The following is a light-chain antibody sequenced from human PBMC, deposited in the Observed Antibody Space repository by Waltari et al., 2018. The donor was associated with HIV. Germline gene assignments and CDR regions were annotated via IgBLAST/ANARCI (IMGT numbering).Light chain of an antibody. J-gene: IGLJ2*01. V-gene: IGLV2-23*02. CDR2: DVD. CDR3: CSKSTIYFGVL. CDR1: SADIGGSNL. Sequence: QSALTQPASVSGPPGPSITISCTGTSADIGGSNLFSWYQHHPGKAPRLIIFDVDKRPSGISDRFSGSKSGYTASLTISGLRTEDEADYFCCSKSTIYFGVLFGGGTTLTVL.